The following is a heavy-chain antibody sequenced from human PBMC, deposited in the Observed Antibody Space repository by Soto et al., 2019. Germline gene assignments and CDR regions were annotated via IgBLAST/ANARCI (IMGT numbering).Heavy chain of an antibody. J-gene: IGHJ4*02. CDR1: GYTFTSYD. CDR3: ASLLATGDPDFDY. V-gene: IGHV1-8*01. Sequence: ASVKVSCKASGYTFTSYDINWVRQATGQGLEWMGWMNPNSGNTGYAQNFQGRVTMTRNTSISTAYMELSSLRSEDTAVYYCASLLATGDPDFDYWGQGTQVTVSS. CDR2: MNPNSGNT. D-gene: IGHD2-21*01.